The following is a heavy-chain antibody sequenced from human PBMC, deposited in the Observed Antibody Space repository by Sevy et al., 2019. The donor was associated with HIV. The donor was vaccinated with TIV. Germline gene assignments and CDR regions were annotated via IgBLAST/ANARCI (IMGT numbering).Heavy chain of an antibody. CDR1: GGTFSSYA. V-gene: IGHV1-69*13. CDR3: ARVGGRGVITRYFDY. J-gene: IGHJ4*02. CDR2: IIPIFGTA. D-gene: IGHD3-10*01. Sequence: ASVKVSCKASGGTFSSYAIGWVRQARGQGLEWMGGIIPIFGTANYAQKFQGRVTITADESTSTAYMELSSLRSEDTAVYYCARVGGRGVITRYFDYWGQGTLVTVSS.